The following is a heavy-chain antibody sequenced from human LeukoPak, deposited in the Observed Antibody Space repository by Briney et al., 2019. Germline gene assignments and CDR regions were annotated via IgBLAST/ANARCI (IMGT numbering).Heavy chain of an antibody. J-gene: IGHJ4*02. V-gene: IGHV1-2*02. CDR1: GYTFTGSF. Sequence: ASVKVSCKLSGYTFTGSFIHWVRQAPGQGLEWIGWVSCSTGDTKFAQKFQGRVTMTRDTSISTAYMELSRLRSDDTAVYYCARADPVDYWGQGTQVTVSS. CDR2: VSCSTGDT. CDR3: ARADPVDY.